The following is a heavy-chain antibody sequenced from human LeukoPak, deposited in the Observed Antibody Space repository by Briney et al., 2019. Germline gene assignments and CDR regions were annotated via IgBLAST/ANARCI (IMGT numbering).Heavy chain of an antibody. CDR1: GDSISSSY. V-gene: IGHV4-4*07. D-gene: IGHD5-12*01. CDR3: ARTQYSPNWFDP. CDR2: IYTSGGI. Sequence: PSETLSLTCTVSGDSISSSYWSWIRQPAGKGLEWIGHIYTSGGINYSPSLKSRVTLSFDKSQNQIFLRLSSVTAADTAVYYCARTQYSPNWFDPGGQGTLVTVSS. J-gene: IGHJ5*02.